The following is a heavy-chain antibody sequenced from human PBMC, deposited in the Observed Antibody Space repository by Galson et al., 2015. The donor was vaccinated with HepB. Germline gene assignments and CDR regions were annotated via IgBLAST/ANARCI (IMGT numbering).Heavy chain of an antibody. CDR2: ISYSGNNK. CDR1: GLTFDNYG. J-gene: IGHJ4*02. V-gene: IGHV3-30*18. D-gene: IGHD3/OR15-3a*01. CDR3: AKGRSVTWTGEPEYDF. Sequence: SLRLSCAASGLTFDNYGIHWARRAPGKGLEWVAFISYSGNNKHYSGSVKGRFTISRDNSKNTLYLQMSSLTTEDTAIYYCAKGRSVTWTGEPEYDFWGQGTLVTVSS.